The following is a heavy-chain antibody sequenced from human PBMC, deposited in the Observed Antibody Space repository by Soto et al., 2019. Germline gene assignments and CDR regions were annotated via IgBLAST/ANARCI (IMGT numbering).Heavy chain of an antibody. CDR3: ARERVSCDTSNMGGDAFDI. V-gene: IGHV7-4-1*01. Sequence: ASVKVSCKASGYTFPSYAMNWVRQAPGQGLEWMGWINTNTGNPTYAQGFTGRFVFSLDTSVSTAYLQICSLKAEDTAVYYCARERVSCDTSNMGGDAFDIWGQGTMVTVSS. D-gene: IGHD3-16*01. CDR1: GYTFPSYA. J-gene: IGHJ3*02. CDR2: INTNTGNP.